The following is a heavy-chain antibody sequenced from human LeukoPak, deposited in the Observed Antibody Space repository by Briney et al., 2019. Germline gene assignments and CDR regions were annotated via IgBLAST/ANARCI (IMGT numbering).Heavy chain of an antibody. V-gene: IGHV3-43*02. Sequence: GGSLILSCTASGVTFDSYAMHWVRQAPGQGLEWVSRISGDGGSTNYADSVKGRFTISTDNSKNSLSLQMNSLRTEDTALYYCAKDTPAIAAAGGIDYWGQGTLVTVSS. D-gene: IGHD6-13*01. J-gene: IGHJ4*02. CDR2: ISGDGGST. CDR3: AKDTPAIAAAGGIDY. CDR1: GVTFDSYA.